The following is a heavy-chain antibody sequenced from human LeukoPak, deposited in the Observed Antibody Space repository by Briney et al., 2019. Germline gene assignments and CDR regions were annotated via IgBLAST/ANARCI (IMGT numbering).Heavy chain of an antibody. CDR3: ARLGLSESYYY. J-gene: IGHJ4*02. D-gene: IGHD1-26*01. CDR2: IYTGGST. V-gene: IGHV4-61*02. CDR1: GGSISSGSYY. Sequence: SETLSLTCTVSGGSISSGSYYWSWIRQPAGKGLEWLGRIYTGGSTNYNPSPKSRVTISVDTSKNQFSLNLNSVTAADTAVYYCARLGLSESYYYWGQGTLVTVSS.